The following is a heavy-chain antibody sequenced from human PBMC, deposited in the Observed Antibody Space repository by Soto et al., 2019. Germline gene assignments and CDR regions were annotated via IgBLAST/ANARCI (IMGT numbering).Heavy chain of an antibody. J-gene: IGHJ6*02. CDR3: ASTLKYYYGSGSYYRVGTYYYYGMDV. CDR1: GGTFSSYA. V-gene: IGHV1-69*13. CDR2: IIPIFGTA. D-gene: IGHD3-10*01. Sequence: SVKVSCKASGGTFSSYAISWVRQAPGQALEWMGGIIPIFGTANYAQKFQGRVTITADESTSTAYMELSSLRSEDTAVYYCASTLKYYYGSGSYYRVGTYYYYGMDVWGQGTTVTVSS.